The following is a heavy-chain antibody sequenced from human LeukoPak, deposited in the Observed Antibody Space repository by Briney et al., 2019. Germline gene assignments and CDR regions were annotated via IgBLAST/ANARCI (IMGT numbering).Heavy chain of an antibody. CDR2: INHSGST. CDR1: GGSFSGYY. J-gene: IGHJ6*03. Sequence: PSETLSLTCAVYGGSFSGYYWSWIRQPPGKGLEWIGEINHSGSTNYNPSLKSRVTISVDTSKNQFSLKLSSVTAADTAVYYCARHATYYYGSGSKRRSYYYYYMDVWGKGTTVTVSS. V-gene: IGHV4-34*01. CDR3: ARHATYYYGSGSKRRSYYYYYMDV. D-gene: IGHD3-10*01.